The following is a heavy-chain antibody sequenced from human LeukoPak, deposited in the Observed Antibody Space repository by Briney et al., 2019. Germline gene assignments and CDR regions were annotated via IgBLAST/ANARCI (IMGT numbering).Heavy chain of an antibody. CDR2: IYTSGST. J-gene: IGHJ4*02. V-gene: IGHV4-59*10. CDR1: GFTFRSYW. CDR3: ARYSGSYIDY. Sequence: GSLRLSCAASGFTFRSYWMSWIRQPAGKGLEWIGRIYTSGSTNYNPSLKSRVTMSVDTSKNQFSLKLSSVTAADTAVYYCARYSGSYIDYWGQGTLVTVSS. D-gene: IGHD1-26*01.